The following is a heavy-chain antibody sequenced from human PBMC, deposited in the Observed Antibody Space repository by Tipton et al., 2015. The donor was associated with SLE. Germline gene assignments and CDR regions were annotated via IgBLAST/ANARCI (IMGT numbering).Heavy chain of an antibody. CDR1: GDSIRRIGYY. CDR3: AREEGQWDAFDI. D-gene: IGHD6-19*01. CDR2: IYYSGST. Sequence: TLSLTCTVSGDSIRRIGYYWSWIRQPPGKGLEWIGYIYYSGSTNYNPSLKSRVTISVDTSKNQFSLKLSSVTAADTAVYYCAREEGQWDAFDIWGQGTMVTVSS. J-gene: IGHJ3*02. V-gene: IGHV4-61*08.